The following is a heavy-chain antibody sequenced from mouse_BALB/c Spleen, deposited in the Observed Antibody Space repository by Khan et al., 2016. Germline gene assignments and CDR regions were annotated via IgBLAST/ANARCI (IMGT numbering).Heavy chain of an antibody. Sequence: EVKLEVSGGGLVQPGGSMKFSCEASGFTFSNYWMSWVRQSPQKGLEWVAEIRLRSDNYTTHYAESVKGSFTISRDDSKSRLFLQMNSLRAEDTGVYYCTGGNPWYLDVWGEGTTVTVSS. D-gene: IGHD1-1*02. J-gene: IGHJ1*01. CDR2: IRLRSDNYTT. V-gene: IGHV6-6*02. CDR3: TGGNPWYLDV. CDR1: GFTFSNYW.